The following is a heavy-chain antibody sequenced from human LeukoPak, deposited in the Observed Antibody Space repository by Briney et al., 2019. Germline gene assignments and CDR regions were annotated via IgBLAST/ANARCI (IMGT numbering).Heavy chain of an antibody. CDR1: GGSISSSSYY. CDR2: IYYSGST. J-gene: IGHJ4*02. V-gene: IGHV4-39*01. Sequence: SETLSLTCSVSGGSISSSSYYWGWIRQPPGKGLEWIGSIYYSGSTYYNPSLKSRVTISVGMSKNQLSLKVTSVTAADTAVYYCASLYGLGSYFDYWGQGTLVTVSS. D-gene: IGHD3-10*01. CDR3: ASLYGLGSYFDY.